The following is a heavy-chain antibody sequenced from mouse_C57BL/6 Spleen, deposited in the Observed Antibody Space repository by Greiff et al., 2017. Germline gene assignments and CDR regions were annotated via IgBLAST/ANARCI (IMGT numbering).Heavy chain of an antibody. V-gene: IGHV14-4*01. CDR3: TTDSDGSSSQDYAMDY. CDR2: IDPENGDT. CDR1: GFNIKDDY. J-gene: IGHJ4*01. Sequence: EVQLQQSGAELVRPGASVKLSCTASGFNIKDDYMHWVKQRPEQGLAWIGWIDPENGDTEYASKFQGKATITADTSSNTAYLQLSSLTSEATAVYYCTTDSDGSSSQDYAMDYWGQGTSVTVSS. D-gene: IGHD1-1*01.